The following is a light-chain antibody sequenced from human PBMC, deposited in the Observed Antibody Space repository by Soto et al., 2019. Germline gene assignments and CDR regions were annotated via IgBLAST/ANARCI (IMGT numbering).Light chain of an antibody. Sequence: DLQMTQSPSGLSASVGDRFTSTCRASQTISSWLAWYQQKPGKAPKXXIYKASTLKSGAPSRFSGSGYGTEFTLTISSLQTDDIATYYCQHYNSYPWTFGQGTKVDIK. V-gene: IGKV1-5*03. CDR3: QHYNSYPWT. J-gene: IGKJ1*01. CDR2: KAS. CDR1: QTISSW.